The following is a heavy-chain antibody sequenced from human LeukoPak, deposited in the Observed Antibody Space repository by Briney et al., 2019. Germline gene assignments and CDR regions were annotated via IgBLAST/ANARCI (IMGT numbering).Heavy chain of an antibody. V-gene: IGHV3-30*03. CDR2: ISYDGSNK. CDR3: ARDPSRWDYGDYTNAFDI. Sequence: GGSLRLSCAASGFAFSSYGMHWVRQAPGKGLEWVAVISYDGSNKYYADSVKGRFTISRDNSKNTLYLQMNSLRAEDTAVYYCARDPSRWDYGDYTNAFDIWGQGTMVTVSS. J-gene: IGHJ3*02. CDR1: GFAFSSYG. D-gene: IGHD4-17*01.